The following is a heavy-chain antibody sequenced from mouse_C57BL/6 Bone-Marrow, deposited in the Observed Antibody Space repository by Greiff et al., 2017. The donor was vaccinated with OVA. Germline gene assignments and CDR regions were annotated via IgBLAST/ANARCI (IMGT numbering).Heavy chain of an antibody. J-gene: IGHJ3*01. CDR2: IRLKSDNYAT. Sequence: EVKLVESGGGLVQPGGSMKLSCVASGFTFSNYWMNWVRQSPEQGLEWVAQIRLKSDNYATHYAESVKGRFTISRDDSKSSVYLQMNNLRAEDTGIDYCMYYGSSSAWFAYWGQGTLVTVSA. CDR3: MYYGSSSAWFAY. CDR1: GFTFSNYW. D-gene: IGHD1-1*01. V-gene: IGHV6-3*01.